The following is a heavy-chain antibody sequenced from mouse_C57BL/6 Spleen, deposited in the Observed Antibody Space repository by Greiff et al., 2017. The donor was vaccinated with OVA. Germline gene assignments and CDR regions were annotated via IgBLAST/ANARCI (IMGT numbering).Heavy chain of an antibody. J-gene: IGHJ2*01. CDR2: ISYDGSN. V-gene: IGHV3-6*01. CDR3: ASRYGSSFDY. CDR1: GYSITSGYY. Sequence: DVQLQESGPGLVKPSQSLSLTCSVTGYSITSGYYWNWIRQFPGNKLEWMGYISYDGSNNYNPSLKNRISMTRDTSKNQFFLKLNSVTTEDTATYYCASRYGSSFDYWGQGTTLTVSS. D-gene: IGHD1-1*01.